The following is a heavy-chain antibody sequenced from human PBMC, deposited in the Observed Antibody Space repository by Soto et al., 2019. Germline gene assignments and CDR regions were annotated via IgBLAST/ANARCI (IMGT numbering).Heavy chain of an antibody. Sequence: SETLSLTCTVSGGSISSSNYYWGWIRQPPGKGLEWIGSIYYSGSTSHNPPLKSRVTISKDTSKDQFSLRLSSVTAADTAVYYCAVGSSGFYYIYWGQGIQVT. V-gene: IGHV4-39*01. CDR3: AVGSSGFYYIY. J-gene: IGHJ4*02. CDR1: GGSISSSNYY. CDR2: IYYSGST. D-gene: IGHD1-26*01.